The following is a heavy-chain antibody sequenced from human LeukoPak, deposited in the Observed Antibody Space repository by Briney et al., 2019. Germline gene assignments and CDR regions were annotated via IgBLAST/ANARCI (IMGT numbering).Heavy chain of an antibody. J-gene: IGHJ6*02. CDR3: ARNGWLGYYYYGMDV. V-gene: IGHV1-8*01. CDR1: GYTFTSYD. D-gene: IGHD6-19*01. CDR2: MNPNSGNT. Sequence: ASVKVSCKASGYTFTSYDINWVRQATGQGLKWMGWMNPNSGNTGYAQKFQGRVTMTRNTSISTAYMELSSLRSEDTAVYYCARNGWLGYYYYGMDVWGQGTTVTVSS.